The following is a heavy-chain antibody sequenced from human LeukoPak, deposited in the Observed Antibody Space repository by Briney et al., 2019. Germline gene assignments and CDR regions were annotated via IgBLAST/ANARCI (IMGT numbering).Heavy chain of an antibody. D-gene: IGHD1-26*01. J-gene: IGHJ4*02. CDR1: GFTVSSNY. Sequence: PGGSLRLSCAASGFTVSSNYMSWVRQAPGKGLEWVSVIYSGGSTYYADSVKGRFTISRDNSKNTLYLQMNSLRAEDTAVYYCARGLSGSYGRNYFDYWGQGTLVTVSS. V-gene: IGHV3-66*01. CDR3: ARGLSGSYGRNYFDY. CDR2: IYSGGST.